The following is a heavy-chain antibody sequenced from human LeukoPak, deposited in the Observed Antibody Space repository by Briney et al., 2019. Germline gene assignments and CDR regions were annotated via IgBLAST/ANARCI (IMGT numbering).Heavy chain of an antibody. CDR3: ARDPDIVVVPAAPFYY. V-gene: IGHV1-69*13. D-gene: IGHD2-2*01. CDR1: GGTFSRYA. J-gene: IGHJ4*02. Sequence: ASVKVSCKASGGTFSRYAISWVRQAPGQGLEWMGGIIPIFGTANYAQKFQGRVTITADESTSTAYMELSSLRSEDTAVYYCARDPDIVVVPAAPFYYWGQGTLVTVSS. CDR2: IIPIFGTA.